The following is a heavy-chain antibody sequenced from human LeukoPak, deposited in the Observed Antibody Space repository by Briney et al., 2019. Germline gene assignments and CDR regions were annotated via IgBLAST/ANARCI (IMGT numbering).Heavy chain of an antibody. CDR3: ARRDGYNLEFDY. V-gene: IGHV5-51*01. Sequence: GESLKISCKGSGTGFTSYWIGWVPKMPGKGLEWMGIIYPGDSDTRYSPSFQGQVTISADKSISTAYLQWSSLKASDTAMYYCARRDGYNLEFDYWGQGTLVTVSS. CDR1: GTGFTSYW. J-gene: IGHJ4*02. D-gene: IGHD5-24*01. CDR2: IYPGDSDT.